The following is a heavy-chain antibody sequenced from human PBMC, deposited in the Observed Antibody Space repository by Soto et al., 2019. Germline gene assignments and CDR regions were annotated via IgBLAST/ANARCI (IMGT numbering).Heavy chain of an antibody. CDR1: DGSVNTGNYY. Sequence: QVQLQESGPGLVKPSATLSLTCSVSDGSVNTGNYYWSWLRQPPGKGLEWIGHIYYIGTTNYNPSLKSRVTISVDTSNNQLSLKGTSVTAADTAVYFCAREEKQLSRDGGDFDYWGQGILVTVSS. V-gene: IGHV4-61*01. CDR2: IYYIGTT. J-gene: IGHJ4*02. D-gene: IGHD3-16*01. CDR3: AREEKQLSRDGGDFDY.